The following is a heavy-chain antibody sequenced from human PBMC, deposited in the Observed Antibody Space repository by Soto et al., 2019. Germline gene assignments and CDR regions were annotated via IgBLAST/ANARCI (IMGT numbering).Heavy chain of an antibody. CDR2: TSSSGTTI. D-gene: IGHD6-25*01. CDR1: GFTFSDYD. Sequence: QVQLVESGGGLAKPGGSLRLSCAASGFTFSDYDMSWLRQAPGKGLEWVSYTSSSGTTIYYADSVKGRFTLSRDKAKXXPXXQLATLRVEATAVYYCARDPQSLAADNSYNYGMDVWCQRTTVTVSS. V-gene: IGHV3-11*01. CDR3: ARDPQSLAADNSYNYGMDV. J-gene: IGHJ6*02.